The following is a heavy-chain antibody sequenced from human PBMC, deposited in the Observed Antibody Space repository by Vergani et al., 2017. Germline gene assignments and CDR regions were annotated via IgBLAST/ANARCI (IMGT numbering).Heavy chain of an antibody. D-gene: IGHD6-13*01. Sequence: EVQLVESGGGLVQPGRSLRLSCAASGFTFDDYAMHWVRQAPGKGLEWVSGINWNSDSIAYADSVKGRFTISRDNAKHSLYLQMNSLRAEDTALYYCVKDIAASGNYWYFDLWGRGTLVTVSS. J-gene: IGHJ2*01. CDR2: INWNSDSI. V-gene: IGHV3-9*01. CDR1: GFTFDDYA. CDR3: VKDIAASGNYWYFDL.